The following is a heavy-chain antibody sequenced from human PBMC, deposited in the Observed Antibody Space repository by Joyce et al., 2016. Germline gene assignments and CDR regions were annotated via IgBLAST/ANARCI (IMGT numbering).Heavy chain of an antibody. V-gene: IGHV3-23*01. CDR1: GFSFSTDA. D-gene: IGHD4-23*01. CDR3: ARGLRWTDY. CDR2: IRGSGGTT. J-gene: IGHJ4*02. Sequence: EVQLLESGGGLVQAGKSMRRTCAASGFSFSTDAMRWVRQAPGKGLEWVSAIRGSGGTTYYAGSVKGRFTISRDNAKNTVYLQMNSLRAEDTAVYYCARGLRWTDYWGQGTLVTVSS.